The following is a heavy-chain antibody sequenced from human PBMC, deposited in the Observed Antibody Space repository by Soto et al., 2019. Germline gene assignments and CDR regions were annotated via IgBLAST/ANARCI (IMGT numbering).Heavy chain of an antibody. CDR3: ARRGSGSYYDY. Sequence: EVQLLESGGGLVQPGGSLRLSCAASGFTFSSYAMRWVRQAPVKGLEWVSAISGSGDSTYYADSVKGRFTISRDNSKKTLYLQMNSLRAEDKAVYYCARRGSGSYYDYWGQGTLVTVSS. V-gene: IGHV3-23*01. CDR1: GFTFSSYA. CDR2: ISGSGDST. J-gene: IGHJ4*02. D-gene: IGHD1-26*01.